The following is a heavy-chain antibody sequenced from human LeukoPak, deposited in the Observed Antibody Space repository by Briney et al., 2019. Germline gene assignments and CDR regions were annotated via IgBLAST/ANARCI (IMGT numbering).Heavy chain of an antibody. J-gene: IGHJ4*02. CDR3: ARGGYFDSSGYPNPLDY. Sequence: SETLSLTCAGYGGSFGGYYWTWIRQPPGKGPEWIGEINHSGSTNYNPSLKRRVFISVDTAKNQFSLKLNSVSAADTAVYYCARGGYFDSSGYPNPLDYWGQGTQVAVSS. CDR2: INHSGST. D-gene: IGHD3-22*01. CDR1: GGSFGGYY. V-gene: IGHV4-34*01.